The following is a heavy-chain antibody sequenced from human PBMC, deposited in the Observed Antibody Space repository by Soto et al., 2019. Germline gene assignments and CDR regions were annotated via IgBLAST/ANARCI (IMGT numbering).Heavy chain of an antibody. Sequence: PSETLSLTCTVSGGSISSYYWSWIRQPPGKGLEWIGYIYYSGSTNYNPSLKSRVTISVDTSKNQFSLKLSSVTAADTAVYYCARVARGDSSGLIYFDYWGQGTLVTVSS. CDR3: ARVARGDSSGLIYFDY. CDR1: GGSISSYY. J-gene: IGHJ4*02. D-gene: IGHD3-22*01. CDR2: IYYSGST. V-gene: IGHV4-59*01.